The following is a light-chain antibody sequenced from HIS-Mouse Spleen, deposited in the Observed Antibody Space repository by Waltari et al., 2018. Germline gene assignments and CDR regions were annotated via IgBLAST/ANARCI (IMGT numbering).Light chain of an antibody. Sequence: SYELTQPPSVSVSPGQTARITCSGDALPKKSAYWYQQKSGQAPVLVIYEDSKRPSGIPERFSGSSSGPMATLTISGAQVEDEADYYCYSTDSSGNHRVFGGGTKLTVL. CDR1: ALPKKS. J-gene: IGLJ2*01. V-gene: IGLV3-10*01. CDR3: YSTDSSGNHRV. CDR2: EDS.